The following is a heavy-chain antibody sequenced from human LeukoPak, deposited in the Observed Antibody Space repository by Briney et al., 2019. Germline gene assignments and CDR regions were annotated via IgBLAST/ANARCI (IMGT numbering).Heavy chain of an antibody. J-gene: IGHJ5*02. D-gene: IGHD3-10*01. CDR1: GYTFTSYY. Sequence: ASVKVSCKASGYTFTSYYMHWVRQAPGQGLEWMGIINPSGGSTSYAQKFQGRVTMTRDMSTSTVYMELSSLRSEDTAVYYCARDYAIWFGDPHPHNWFDPWGQGTLVTVSS. CDR2: INPSGGST. V-gene: IGHV1-46*01. CDR3: ARDYAIWFGDPHPHNWFDP.